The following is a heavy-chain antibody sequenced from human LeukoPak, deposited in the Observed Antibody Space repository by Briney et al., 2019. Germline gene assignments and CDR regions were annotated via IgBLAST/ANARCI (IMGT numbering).Heavy chain of an antibody. CDR2: ISAYNGNT. Sequence: ASVKVSCKASGYTFTSYGISWVRQAPGQGLEWMGWISAYNGNTNHAQKLQGRVTMTRDTSISTAYMELSRLRSDDTAVYYCARWLGGYDLSPFDYWGQGTLVTVSS. CDR3: ARWLGGYDLSPFDY. V-gene: IGHV1-18*01. CDR1: GYTFTSYG. J-gene: IGHJ4*02. D-gene: IGHD5-12*01.